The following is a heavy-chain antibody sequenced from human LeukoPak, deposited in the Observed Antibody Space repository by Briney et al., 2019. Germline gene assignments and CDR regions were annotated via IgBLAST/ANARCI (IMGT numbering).Heavy chain of an antibody. V-gene: IGHV4-34*01. J-gene: IGHJ4*02. CDR2: INHSGST. CDR3: ARGGYSSSSRSVQRWLLPFDY. CDR1: GGSFSGYY. Sequence: SETLSLTCAVYGGSFSGYYWSWIRQPPGKGLEWIGEINHSGSTNYNPSLKSRVTISVDTSKNQFSLKLSSVTAADTAVYYCARGGYSSSSRSVQRWLLPFDYWGQGTLVTVSS. D-gene: IGHD6-6*01.